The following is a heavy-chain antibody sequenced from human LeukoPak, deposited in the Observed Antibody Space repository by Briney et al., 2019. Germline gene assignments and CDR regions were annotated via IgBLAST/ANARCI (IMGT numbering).Heavy chain of an antibody. Sequence: SETLSLTCTVSGGSISSYYWSWIRQPAGKGLEWIGRIYTSGSTNYNPSLKSRVTMSVDTSKNQFSLKLGSVTAADTAVYYCASPGARTGHRPHRIKYGMDVWGQGTTVTVSS. D-gene: IGHD1-1*01. J-gene: IGHJ6*02. V-gene: IGHV4-4*07. CDR3: ASPGARTGHRPHRIKYGMDV. CDR1: GGSISSYY. CDR2: IYTSGST.